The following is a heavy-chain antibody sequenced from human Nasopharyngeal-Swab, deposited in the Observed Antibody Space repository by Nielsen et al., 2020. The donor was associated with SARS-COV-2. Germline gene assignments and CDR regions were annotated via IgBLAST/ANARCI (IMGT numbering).Heavy chain of an antibody. D-gene: IGHD2-15*01. Sequence: GESLKISCAASGFTFSSYGMHWVRQAPGKGLEWVAVIPYDVSNNYYADSVKGRFTISRDNSKNTLYLQMNSLRAEDTAVYYCAKDGDGGSNDGQPRYCSGGSCYYYYYGMDVWGQGTTVTVSS. CDR1: GFTFSSYG. V-gene: IGHV3-30*18. CDR2: IPYDVSNN. J-gene: IGHJ6*02. CDR3: AKDGDGGSNDGQPRYCSGGSCYYYYYGMDV.